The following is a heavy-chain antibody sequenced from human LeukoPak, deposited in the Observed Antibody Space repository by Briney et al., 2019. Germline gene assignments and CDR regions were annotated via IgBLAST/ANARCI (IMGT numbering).Heavy chain of an antibody. J-gene: IGHJ4*02. CDR3: AKDSGYCDTTSCRLAN. D-gene: IGHD2-2*01. CDR1: GFTFTNYV. Sequence: GGSLRLSCAASGFTFTNYVMSWVRQAPGKGLEWVSAISGSGGRTYYADSVKGRFTISRDNSKNTLYLQMNSLRVEDTALYYCAKDSGYCDTTSCRLANWGQGTLVTVSS. CDR2: ISGSGGRT. V-gene: IGHV3-23*01.